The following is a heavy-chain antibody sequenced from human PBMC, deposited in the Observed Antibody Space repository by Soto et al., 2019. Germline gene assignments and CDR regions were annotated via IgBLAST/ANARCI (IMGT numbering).Heavy chain of an antibody. D-gene: IGHD3-22*01. Sequence: PGGSLRLSCAASGFPFSGYGMPWVRLTPGKGLERVATITSDGRNDYYSDSAKGRFTSSRDTSNNTLYLQMNSRGVEDTALYYCAKAGFCSVGSCYSYFDSWGQVTQVTVGS. J-gene: IGHJ4*02. CDR1: GFPFSGYG. V-gene: IGHV3-30*18. CDR2: ITSDGRND. CDR3: AKAGFCSVGSCYSYFDS.